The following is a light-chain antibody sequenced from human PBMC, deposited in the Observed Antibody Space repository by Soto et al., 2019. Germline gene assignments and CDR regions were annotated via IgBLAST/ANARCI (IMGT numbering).Light chain of an antibody. CDR1: QSVSSN. V-gene: IGKV3-15*01. J-gene: IGKJ4*01. CDR2: GAS. Sequence: EIVMTQSPATLSVSPGERATLSCRASQSVSSNLAWYQQKPGQAPRLLIYGASTRATGIPARFSGSGSGTEFTLTISSLQSEAFAVYEYRQDNNWPPLTFGGGTKVEIK. CDR3: RQDNNWPPLT.